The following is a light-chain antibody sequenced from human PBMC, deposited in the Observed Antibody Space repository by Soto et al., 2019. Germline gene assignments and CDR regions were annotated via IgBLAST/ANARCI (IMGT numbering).Light chain of an antibody. Sequence: EIVMTQSPGTLSVSPGERATLSCRASENLNTNLAWYQQRPGQAPRLLIYGASTRATGVPARFTGSGSGTDFTLTISSLQPEDFATYFCLQHNHFPWTFGQGTKV. V-gene: IGKV3-15*01. CDR1: ENLNTN. J-gene: IGKJ1*01. CDR2: GAS. CDR3: LQHNHFPWT.